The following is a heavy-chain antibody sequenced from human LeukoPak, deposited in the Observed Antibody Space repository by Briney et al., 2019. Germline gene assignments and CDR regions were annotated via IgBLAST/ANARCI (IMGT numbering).Heavy chain of an antibody. CDR2: IGTAGDT. D-gene: IGHD2-2*01. CDR1: GFTFSSYD. V-gene: IGHV3-13*04. J-gene: IGHJ4*02. CDR3: ARGPYCSSTSCSRVYFDY. Sequence: GGSLRLSSAASGFTFSSYDIHWVRQATGKGLEWVSAIGTAGDTYYPGSVKGRFTISRENAKNSLYLQMNSLRAGDTAVYYCARGPYCSSTSCSRVYFDYWGQGTLVTVSS.